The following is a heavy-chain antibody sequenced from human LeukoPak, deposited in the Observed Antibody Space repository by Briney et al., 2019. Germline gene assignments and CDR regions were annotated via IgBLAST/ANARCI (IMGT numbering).Heavy chain of an antibody. J-gene: IGHJ4*02. D-gene: IGHD6-19*01. Sequence: ASVKVSCKASGYTSTGYYMHWVRQAPGQGLEWMGRINPNSGGTNYVQKFQGRVTMTRDTSINTAYMELSRLRSDDTAVYYCARDPRIAVAGKYFDYWGQGTLVTVSS. CDR1: GYTSTGYY. V-gene: IGHV1-2*06. CDR3: ARDPRIAVAGKYFDY. CDR2: INPNSGGT.